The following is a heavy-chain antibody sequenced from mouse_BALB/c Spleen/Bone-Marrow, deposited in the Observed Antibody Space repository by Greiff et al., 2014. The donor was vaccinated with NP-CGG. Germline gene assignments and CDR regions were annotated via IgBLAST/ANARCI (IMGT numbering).Heavy chain of an antibody. CDR1: GYSITSDCS. Sequence: EVQLVESGPDLVKPSQSLSLTCTVTGYSITSDCSWHWIRQFPGNKLEWMGYIHYSGTTVYNPSLKSRISITRDTSNNQFFLQLNSVTTEDTATYYCARFAGTPYTMDYWGQGTSVTVSS. J-gene: IGHJ4*01. CDR2: IHYSGTT. D-gene: IGHD4-1*01. V-gene: IGHV3-1*02. CDR3: ARFAGTPYTMDY.